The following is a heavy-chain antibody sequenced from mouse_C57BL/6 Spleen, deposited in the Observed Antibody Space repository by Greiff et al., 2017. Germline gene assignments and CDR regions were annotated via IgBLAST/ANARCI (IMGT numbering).Heavy chain of an antibody. CDR3: ATNYGSSYDYAMDY. D-gene: IGHD1-1*01. J-gene: IGHJ4*01. CDR2: IWGGGST. V-gene: IGHV2-9*01. CDR1: GFSLTSYG. Sequence: VKLVESGPGLVAPSQSLSITCTVSGFSLTSYGVDWVRQPPGKGLEWLGVIWGGGSTNYNSALMSRLSISKDNSKSQVFLKMNSLQTDDTAMYYCATNYGSSYDYAMDYWGQGTSVTVSS.